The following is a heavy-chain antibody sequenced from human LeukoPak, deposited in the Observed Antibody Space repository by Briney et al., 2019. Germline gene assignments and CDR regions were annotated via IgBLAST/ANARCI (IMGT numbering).Heavy chain of an antibody. CDR2: ISSSSTYT. V-gene: IGHV3-11*05. Sequence: GASLRLSCAASKFTFSNYYMSWIRQAPGKGLEWVSYISSSSTYTDYADSVKGRFTISRDNAKNSLYLQMNSLRAEDTAVYYCARGRGSGSRWGGAFDIWGQGTVVTVSS. D-gene: IGHD3-10*01. CDR3: ARGRGSGSRWGGAFDI. J-gene: IGHJ3*02. CDR1: KFTFSNYY.